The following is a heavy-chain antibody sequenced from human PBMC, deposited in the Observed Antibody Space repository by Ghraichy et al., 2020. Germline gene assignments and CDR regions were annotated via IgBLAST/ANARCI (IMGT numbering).Heavy chain of an antibody. Sequence: GGSLRLSCAASGFTFSSYAMHWVRQAPGKGLEWVAVISYDGSNKYYADSVKGRFTISRDNSKNTLDLQMNSLRAEDTAVYYCARELIELEPDYWGQGTLVVVS. D-gene: IGHD1-1*01. J-gene: IGHJ4*02. V-gene: IGHV3-30-3*01. CDR3: ARELIELEPDY. CDR1: GFTFSSYA. CDR2: ISYDGSNK.